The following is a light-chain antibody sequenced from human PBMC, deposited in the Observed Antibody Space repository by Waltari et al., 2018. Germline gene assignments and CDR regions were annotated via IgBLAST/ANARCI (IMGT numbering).Light chain of an antibody. J-gene: IGLJ1*01. V-gene: IGLV3-21*04. CDR2: YDS. CDR1: NIADKN. Sequence: SYVLTQAPSVSVAPGETARITCGGNNIADKNVHWYQQKPDQAPVLVIFYDSDRPSGIPERFSGSNAGNTATLTISRAEAGDEADYYCQVWDTSIDLSVFGTGTKVTVL. CDR3: QVWDTSIDLSV.